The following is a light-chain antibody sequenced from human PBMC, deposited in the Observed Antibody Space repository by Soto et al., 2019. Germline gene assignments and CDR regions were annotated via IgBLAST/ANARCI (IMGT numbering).Light chain of an antibody. J-gene: IGKJ4*01. CDR1: QGLGTN. CDR3: QQYHHGPLT. Sequence: EVLTTQCPATLSVSPGERAALSCMASQGLGTNLAWYQQKPGQAPRLLIYAASTRATGGPGRFSGSGSGTEFTLTISSLQSEGFAVYYWQQYHHGPLTFGGGAKVDIK. V-gene: IGKV3-15*01. CDR2: AAS.